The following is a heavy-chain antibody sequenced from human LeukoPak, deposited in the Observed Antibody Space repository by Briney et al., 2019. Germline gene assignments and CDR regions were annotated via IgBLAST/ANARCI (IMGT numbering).Heavy chain of an antibody. CDR1: GFSLSGYW. Sequence: QPGGSLRLSCAASGFSLSGYWMHWVRQAPGKGLVWDSRISPEGSGTTYADSVKGRFTIPRDNSKNTLYLQMNSLRDEDAAVYHCTRVQAGRSGLMDVWGRGTTVTVSS. CDR3: TRVQAGRSGLMDV. CDR2: ISPEGSGT. V-gene: IGHV3-74*01. D-gene: IGHD2-8*02. J-gene: IGHJ6*02.